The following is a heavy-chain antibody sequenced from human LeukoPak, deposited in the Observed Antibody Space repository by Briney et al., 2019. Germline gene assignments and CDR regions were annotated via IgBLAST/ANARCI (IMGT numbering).Heavy chain of an antibody. J-gene: IGHJ6*02. CDR3: ARAGEAAAGYYYYGMDV. Sequence: GGSLRLSCAASGFTFSSYWMHWVRQAPGKGLVWVSRINSDGSSTSYADSVKGRFTISRDNAKNTLYLQMNSLRAEDTAVYYCARAGEAAAGYYYYGMDVWGQGTTVTDSS. V-gene: IGHV3-74*01. D-gene: IGHD6-13*01. CDR2: INSDGSST. CDR1: GFTFSSYW.